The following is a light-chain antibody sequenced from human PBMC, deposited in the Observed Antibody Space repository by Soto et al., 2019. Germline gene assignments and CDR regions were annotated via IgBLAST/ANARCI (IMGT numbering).Light chain of an antibody. Sequence: DIQMTQSPSSLSASVGDRVTITCRASQGIGKGLAWYQQKPGKVPTVLIYAASTLQSGVPSRFSGSGSGTDFTLTISSLQPDDVATYYCQKHDSAPWAFGQGTKVEIK. CDR2: AAS. CDR1: QGIGKG. J-gene: IGKJ1*01. V-gene: IGKV1-27*01. CDR3: QKHDSAPWA.